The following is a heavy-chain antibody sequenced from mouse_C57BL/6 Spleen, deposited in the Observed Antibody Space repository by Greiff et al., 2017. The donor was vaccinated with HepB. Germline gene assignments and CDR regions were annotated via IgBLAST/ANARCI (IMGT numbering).Heavy chain of an antibody. CDR3: TRGHDYDEETGTLAY. CDR1: GYTFTDYE. J-gene: IGHJ3*01. CDR2: IDPETGGT. D-gene: IGHD2-4*01. V-gene: IGHV1-15*01. Sequence: QVQLQQSGAELVRPGASVTLSCKASGYTFTDYEMHWVKQTPVHGLEWIGAIDPETGGTAYNQKFKGKAILTADKSSSTAYMELRSLTSEDSAVYYGTRGHDYDEETGTLAYWGQGTLVTVSA.